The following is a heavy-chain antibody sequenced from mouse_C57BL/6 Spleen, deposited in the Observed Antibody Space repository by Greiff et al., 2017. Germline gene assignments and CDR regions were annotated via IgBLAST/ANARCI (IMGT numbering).Heavy chain of an antibody. CDR1: GYTFTSYW. CDR3: ARSKDGYYDYARDY. D-gene: IGHD2-3*01. V-gene: IGHV1-76*01. CDR2: IYPGSGNT. Sequence: QVQLQQPGAELVKPGASVKLSCKASGYTFTSYWMQWVKQRPGQGLEWIARIYPGSGNTYYNEKFKGKATLTAEKSSSTAYMQRSSLTSEDSAVYFCARSKDGYYDYARDYWGQGTSVTVSS. J-gene: IGHJ4*01.